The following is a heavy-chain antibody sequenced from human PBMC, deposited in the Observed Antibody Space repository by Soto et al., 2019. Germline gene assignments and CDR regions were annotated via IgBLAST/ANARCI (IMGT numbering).Heavy chain of an antibody. V-gene: IGHV3-30-3*01. D-gene: IGHD3-10*02. J-gene: IGHJ4*02. CDR1: GFTFSSFA. CDR2: ISFDGSTK. CDR3: ATISADAYYYVAFDY. Sequence: QVQLVESGGGVVQPGRSLRLSCAASGFTFSSFAMHWVRQAPGKGLEWLAVISFDGSTKDNADSVTGRFTISSDNSKNKLSLQVSSVMAEDTAVYYCATISADAYYYVAFDYWGQGTLVTVSS.